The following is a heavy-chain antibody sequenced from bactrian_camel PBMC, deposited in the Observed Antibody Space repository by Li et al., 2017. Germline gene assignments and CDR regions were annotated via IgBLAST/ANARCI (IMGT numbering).Heavy chain of an antibody. CDR2: ISSDGTT. CDR1: ESISSWCE. D-gene: IGHD1*01. Sequence: HVQLVESGGGLVQPGGSLKLSCVASESISSWCEKAWYRQAPRSECELVSSISSDGTTYYADSMKGRFTISRDNAKNTVYLQMNSLKSEDTAVYYCAKPGGGTWFWEIHYWGQGTQVTVS. J-gene: IGHJ4*01. CDR3: AKPGGGTWFWEIHY. V-gene: IGHV3S53*01.